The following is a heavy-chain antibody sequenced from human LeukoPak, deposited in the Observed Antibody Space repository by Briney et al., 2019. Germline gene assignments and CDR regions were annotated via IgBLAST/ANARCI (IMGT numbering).Heavy chain of an antibody. D-gene: IGHD2-21*02. Sequence: SETLSLTCTVSGGSISSSSYYWGWIRQPPGKGLEWIGSIYHSGSTYYNPSLKSRVTISVDTSKNQFSLKLSSVTAADTAVYYCARGPVGPCGGDCLGAFDIWGQGTMVTVSS. J-gene: IGHJ3*02. CDR2: IYHSGST. V-gene: IGHV4-39*07. CDR3: ARGPVGPCGGDCLGAFDI. CDR1: GGSISSSSYY.